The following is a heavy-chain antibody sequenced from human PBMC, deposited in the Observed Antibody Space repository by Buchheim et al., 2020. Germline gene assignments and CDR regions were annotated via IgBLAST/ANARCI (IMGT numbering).Heavy chain of an antibody. V-gene: IGHV3-7*01. D-gene: IGHD1-1*01. CDR2: IKQDGSEK. CDR1: GFTFSSYW. J-gene: IGHJ4*02. CDR3: ARTREVQLWSDIPYYFDY. Sequence: EVQLVESGGGLVQPGGSLRLSCAASGFTFSSYWMSWVRQAPGKGLEWVANIKQDGSEKYYADSVKGRFTISRDNAKNSLYLQMNSLRAEDTAVYYCARTREVQLWSDIPYYFDYWGQGTL.